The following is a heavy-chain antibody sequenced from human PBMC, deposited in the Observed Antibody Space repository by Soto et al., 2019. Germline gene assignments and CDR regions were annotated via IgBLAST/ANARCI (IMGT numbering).Heavy chain of an antibody. J-gene: IGHJ4*02. CDR2: IYYSGST. CDR1: GGSISSGGYY. CDR3: ARAVVRTVTSYPDY. V-gene: IGHV4-31*03. Sequence: QVQLQESGPGLVKPSQTLSLTCTVSGGSISSGGYYWSWIRQHPGKGLEWIGYIYYSGSTYYNPSLKCRVTXXVXTXXNHFSLTPSSVTAADMAVYYCARAVVRTVTSYPDYWGQGTQVTVSS. D-gene: IGHD4-17*01.